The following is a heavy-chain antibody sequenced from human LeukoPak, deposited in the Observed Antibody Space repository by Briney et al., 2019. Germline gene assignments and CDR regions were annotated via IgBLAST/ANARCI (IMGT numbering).Heavy chain of an antibody. Sequence: SETLSLTCTVSGGSISSYYWSWIRQPPGKGLEWIGYIYYSGSTNYNPSLKSRVTISVDTSKNQFSLKLSSVTAADTAVYYCARESGYGPYYLDYWGQGTLVTVSS. CDR2: IYYSGST. D-gene: IGHD6-25*01. V-gene: IGHV4-59*01. CDR3: ARESGYGPYYLDY. CDR1: GGSISSYY. J-gene: IGHJ4*02.